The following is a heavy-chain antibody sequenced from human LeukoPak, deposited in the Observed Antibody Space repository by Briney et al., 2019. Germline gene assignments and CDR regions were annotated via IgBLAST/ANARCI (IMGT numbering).Heavy chain of an antibody. V-gene: IGHV3-30-3*01. Sequence: PGGSLRLSCAASGFTFSSYAMHWVRQAPGKGLEWVAVISYDGSNKYYADSVKGRFTISRDNSKNTLYLQMSSLRAEDTAVYYCARGRLLFDYYGMDVWGQGTTVTVSS. J-gene: IGHJ6*02. CDR3: ARGRLLFDYYGMDV. CDR1: GFTFSSYA. CDR2: ISYDGSNK. D-gene: IGHD4-17*01.